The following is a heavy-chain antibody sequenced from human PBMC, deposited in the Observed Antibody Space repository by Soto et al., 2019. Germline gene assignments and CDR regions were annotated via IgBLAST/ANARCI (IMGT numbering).Heavy chain of an antibody. J-gene: IGHJ6*03. D-gene: IGHD2-2*01. CDR1: GGSFSGYY. Sequence: SETLSLTCAVYGGSFSGYYWSWVRQPPGKGLEWIGEINHSGSTNYNPSLKSRVTISVDTSKNQFSLKLSSVTAADTAVYYCARDTGRYCSSTSCPRSHYMDVWGKGTTVTVSS. CDR2: INHSGST. V-gene: IGHV4-34*01. CDR3: ARDTGRYCSSTSCPRSHYMDV.